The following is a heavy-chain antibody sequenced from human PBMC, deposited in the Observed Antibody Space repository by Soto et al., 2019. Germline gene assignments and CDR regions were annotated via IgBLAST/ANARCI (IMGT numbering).Heavy chain of an antibody. CDR1: GYVFTTYG. CDR2: ISGYNGNT. CDR3: ARGAHGSGYAVY. D-gene: IGHD3-3*01. J-gene: IGHJ4*02. V-gene: IGHV1-18*01. Sequence: AASVKVSCKTSGYVFTTYGVNWVRQAPGQGLEWMGWISGYNGNTNYPQKFQGRVTMTTDTSRSTAYMELRSLTLEDTAVYYCARGAHGSGYAVYWGQGTLVTVSS.